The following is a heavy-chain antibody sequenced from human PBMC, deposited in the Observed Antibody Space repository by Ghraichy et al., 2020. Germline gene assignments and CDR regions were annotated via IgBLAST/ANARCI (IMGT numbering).Heavy chain of an antibody. J-gene: IGHJ5*02. CDR3: ARGRRGGSRTLFDP. D-gene: IGHD1/OR15-1a*01. CDR2: VGTAGDT. Sequence: GGSLRLSCAASGFSFTNNDMHWVRQASGKGLEWVSGVGTAGDTYYSDSVKGRFTISRENAKKSLYLQMNSLRAGDTALYYCARGRRGGSRTLFDPWGQGTLVTVSS. V-gene: IGHV3-13*01. CDR1: GFSFTNND.